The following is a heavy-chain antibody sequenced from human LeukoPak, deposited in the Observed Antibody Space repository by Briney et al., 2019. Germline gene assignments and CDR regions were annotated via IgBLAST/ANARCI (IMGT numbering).Heavy chain of an antibody. CDR3: ARTTEDCNSASGYHYWFDP. CDR1: GGSVTDYY. D-gene: IGHD2-2*01. CDR2: IYYSGYT. Sequence: PSETLSLTCTVAGGSVTDYYWSWIRRPPARGLEERGDIYYSGYTNYNPSLKSRVTISVDTSKNQFSLKLSSVTAADTAVYYCARTTEDCNSASGYHYWFDPWGQGTLVTVSS. J-gene: IGHJ5*02. V-gene: IGHV4-59*02.